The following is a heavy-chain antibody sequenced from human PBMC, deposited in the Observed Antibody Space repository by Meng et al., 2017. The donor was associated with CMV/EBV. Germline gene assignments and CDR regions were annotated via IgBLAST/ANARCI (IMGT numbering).Heavy chain of an antibody. J-gene: IGHJ6*02. CDR3: ARTNYYDSSGYSGGYYYYGMDV. V-gene: IGHV4-59*01. CDR1: GGSISSYY. D-gene: IGHD3-22*01. CDR2: IYYSGST. Sequence: SETLSPTCTAPGGSISSYYWSWIRQPPGKGLEWIGYIYYSGSTNYNPSLKSRVTISADTSKNQFSLKLSSVTAADTAVYYCARTNYYDSSGYSGGYYYYGMDVWGQGTTVTVSS.